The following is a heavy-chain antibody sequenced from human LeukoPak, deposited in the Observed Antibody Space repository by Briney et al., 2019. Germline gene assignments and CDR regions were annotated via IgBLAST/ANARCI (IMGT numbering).Heavy chain of an antibody. J-gene: IGHJ4*02. CDR2: INSDGSST. CDR1: GFTFSSYW. D-gene: IGHD4-17*01. V-gene: IGHV3-74*01. CDR3: ARGTSVTHGYFEY. Sequence: SGGSLRLSCAASGFTFSSYWMHWVRQAPGKGLVWVSRINSDGSSTSYADSVKGRFTISRDNAKNTLYLQMNSLRAEDTAVYYCARGTSVTHGYFEYWGQGTLVTVSS.